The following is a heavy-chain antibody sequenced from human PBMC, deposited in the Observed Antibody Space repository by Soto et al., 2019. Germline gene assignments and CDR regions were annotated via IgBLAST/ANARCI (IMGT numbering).Heavy chain of an antibody. J-gene: IGHJ6*03. V-gene: IGHV3-73*01. CDR1: GFSLGDSA. Sequence: EVRLVESGGDSVQPGGSLKLSCAASGFSLGDSAVHWVRLASGKGLEWIGRIRRKGHNYATTYAASVKGRFTMSRDDSTNTAFLQMNRLQTEDTSVYMCTRHAGGEVHHSYYYSYMDVWGKGTAVTVSS. D-gene: IGHD2-21*01. CDR2: IRRKGHNYAT. CDR3: TRHAGGEVHHSYYYSYMDV.